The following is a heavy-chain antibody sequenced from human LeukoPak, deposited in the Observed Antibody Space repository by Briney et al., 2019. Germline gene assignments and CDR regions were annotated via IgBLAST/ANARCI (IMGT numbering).Heavy chain of an antibody. J-gene: IGHJ6*02. CDR2: IYYSGST. CDR3: ARGGGRFGKYGMDV. V-gene: IGHV4-31*03. D-gene: IGHD3-10*01. Sequence: SETLSLTCTVSGGSISSGGYYWTWIRQHPGKGLEWIGYIYYSGSTYYNPSLKSRVTISVDTSKNQFSLKLSSVTAADTAVYYCARGGGRFGKYGMDVWGQGTTVTVSS. CDR1: GGSISSGGYY.